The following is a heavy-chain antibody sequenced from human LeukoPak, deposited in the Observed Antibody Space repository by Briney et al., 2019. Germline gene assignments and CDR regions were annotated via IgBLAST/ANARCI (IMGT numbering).Heavy chain of an antibody. J-gene: IGHJ4*02. CDR2: IYYSGTT. D-gene: IGHD6-13*01. V-gene: IGHV4-59*01. CDR1: GGSISSYY. Sequence: SETLSLTCTVCGGSISSYYWSWIRQPPGKGLEGIGYIYYSGTTNYNPSLKSRVTISVGTSKNHFSLKLSSVTAADTAVYYCARGVYIAAAQYGYWGQGTLVSVSS. CDR3: ARGVYIAAAQYGY.